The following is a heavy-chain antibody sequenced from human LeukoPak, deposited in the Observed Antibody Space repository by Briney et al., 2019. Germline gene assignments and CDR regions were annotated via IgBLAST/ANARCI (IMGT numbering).Heavy chain of an antibody. CDR2: IDGGGGRT. V-gene: IGHV3-23*01. D-gene: IGHD3-22*01. J-gene: IGHJ4*02. Sequence: RGGSLRLSCTAFGFAFSSYAMSWVRQAPGVGLEWVSAIDGGGGRTWRADSVRGRFTISRDNSKNTLFMQMNSLRAEDTAVYYCAKDFYDSSGSRYDYWGQGTLVTVSS. CDR1: GFAFSSYA. CDR3: AKDFYDSSGSRYDY.